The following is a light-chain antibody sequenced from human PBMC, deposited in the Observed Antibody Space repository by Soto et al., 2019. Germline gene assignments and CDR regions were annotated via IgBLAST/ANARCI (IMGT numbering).Light chain of an antibody. CDR3: RQSYRTLGT. V-gene: IGKV1-39*01. CDR2: AAS. J-gene: IGKJ2*01. CDR1: HSINNY. Sequence: IQMTQSPSSLSASVGDRVIITCRSDHSINNYLNWYQQRPGKVPKLLIYAASTLQSGVPSRFSGSGSGRVVTLNINSLQPEDFATCYCRQSYRTLGTFGRGTRVEI.